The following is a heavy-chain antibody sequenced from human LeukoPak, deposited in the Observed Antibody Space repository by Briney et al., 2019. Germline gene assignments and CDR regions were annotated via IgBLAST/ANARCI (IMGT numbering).Heavy chain of an antibody. Sequence: GGSLRLSCAASGFTFSSYAMSWVRQAPGKGLEWVSAISGSGGSTYYADSVKGRFTISRDNSKNTLYLQINSLRAEDTAVYYCAKDRDQLMLYPPRDLDPWGQGTLVTVSS. D-gene: IGHD2-2*01. V-gene: IGHV3-23*01. J-gene: IGHJ5*02. CDR1: GFTFSSYA. CDR3: AKDRDQLMLYPPRDLDP. CDR2: ISGSGGST.